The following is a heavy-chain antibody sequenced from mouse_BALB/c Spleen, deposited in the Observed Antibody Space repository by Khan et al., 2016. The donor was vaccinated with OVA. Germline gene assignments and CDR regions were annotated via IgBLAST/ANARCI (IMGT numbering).Heavy chain of an antibody. J-gene: IGHJ4*01. D-gene: IGHD1-1*02. V-gene: IGHV2-6-5*01. CDR1: GFSLTDYG. CDR3: AKGIWSYYFALDY. CDR2: IWGGRST. Sequence: QVQLKQSGPGLVAPSQSLSITCTVSGFSLTDYGVSWIRQPPGKGLEWLGVIWGGRSTYYNSALKSRLSLSKDNSKSQVFLKMNSLQTDDTAMYYCAKGIWSYYFALDYWGQGTSVTVSS.